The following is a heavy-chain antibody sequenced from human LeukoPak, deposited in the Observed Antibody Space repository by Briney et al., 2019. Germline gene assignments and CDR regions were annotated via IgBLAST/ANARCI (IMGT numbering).Heavy chain of an antibody. D-gene: IGHD6-13*01. J-gene: IGHJ4*02. CDR3: AKDPSWSGYFDY. CDR2: ISGSGGST. Sequence: GGSLRLSCAASGFTFSSYSINWVRQAPGKGLEWVSAISGSGGSTYYADSVKGRFTISRDNSKNTQYLQMNSLRAEDTAVYYCAKDPSWSGYFDYWAREPWSPSPQ. V-gene: IGHV3-23*01. CDR1: GFTFSSYS.